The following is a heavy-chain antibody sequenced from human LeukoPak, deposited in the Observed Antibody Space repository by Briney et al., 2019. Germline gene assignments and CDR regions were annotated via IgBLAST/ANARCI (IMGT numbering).Heavy chain of an antibody. Sequence: ASVKVSCKASGYTFTSYYMHWVRQAPGQGLEWMGIINPSGGSTSYAQKFQGRVTTTRDTSTSTVYMELSSLRSEDTAVYYCARDQVYYYDSSLYGMDVWGQGTTVTVSS. CDR2: INPSGGST. D-gene: IGHD3-22*01. CDR1: GYTFTSYY. CDR3: ARDQVYYYDSSLYGMDV. V-gene: IGHV1-46*01. J-gene: IGHJ6*02.